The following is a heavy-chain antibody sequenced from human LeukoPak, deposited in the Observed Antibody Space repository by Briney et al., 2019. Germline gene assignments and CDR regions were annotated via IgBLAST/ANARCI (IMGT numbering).Heavy chain of an antibody. J-gene: IGHJ4*02. D-gene: IGHD6-6*01. CDR2: ISSGASAI. Sequence: GGSLRLSCAASGFTFSSYDMNWVRQAPGKGLEWVSYISSGASAIYYADSVEGRFTISRDNALNSLYLQMNSLRAEDTAVYYCARENEYSSSSFDYWGQGTLVTVSS. CDR3: ARENEYSSSSFDY. CDR1: GFTFSSYD. V-gene: IGHV3-48*03.